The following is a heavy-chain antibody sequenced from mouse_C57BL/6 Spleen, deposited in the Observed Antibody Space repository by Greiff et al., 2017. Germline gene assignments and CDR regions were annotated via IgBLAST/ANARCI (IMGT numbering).Heavy chain of an antibody. D-gene: IGHD3-3*01. V-gene: IGHV3-6*01. J-gene: IGHJ4*01. CDR3: ARAGGTYYYARDY. CDR2: ISYDGSN. Sequence: VQLKQSGPGLVKPSQSLSLTCSVTGYSITSGYYWNWIRQFPGNKLEWMGYISYDGSNNYNPSLKNRISITRDTAKNQLCLKLNSVTTEDTATYYCARAGGTYYYARDYWGQGTSVTVSS. CDR1: GYSITSGYY.